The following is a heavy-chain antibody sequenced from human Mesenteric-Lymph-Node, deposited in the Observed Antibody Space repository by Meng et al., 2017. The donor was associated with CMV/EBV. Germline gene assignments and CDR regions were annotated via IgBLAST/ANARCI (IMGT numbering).Heavy chain of an antibody. CDR3: AKGVGATTSYGMDV. D-gene: IGHD1-26*01. V-gene: IGHV3-23*01. CDR1: GFTFSSYA. J-gene: IGHJ6*02. CDR2: ISGSGGST. Sequence: GESLKISCAASGFTFSSYAMSWVRQAPGKGLEWVSAISGSGGSTYYADSVKGRFPISRDNSKNTLYLQMNSLRAEDTAVYYCAKGVGATTSYGMDVWGQGTTVTVSS.